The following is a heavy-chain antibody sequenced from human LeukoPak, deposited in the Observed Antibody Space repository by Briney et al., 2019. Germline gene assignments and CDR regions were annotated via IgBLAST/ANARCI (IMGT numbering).Heavy chain of an antibody. J-gene: IGHJ4*02. CDR3: AREQWVHISVAGTRRTYYFDY. CDR1: GDSVSSNSAA. D-gene: IGHD6-19*01. V-gene: IGHV6-1*01. Sequence: SQTLSLTCAISGDSVSSNSAAWNWIRQSPSRGLEWLGRTYYRSKWYNDYAVSVKSRITINPDTSKNQFSLQLNSVTPEDTAVYYCAREQWVHISVAGTRRTYYFDYWGQGTLVTVSS. CDR2: TYYRSKWYN.